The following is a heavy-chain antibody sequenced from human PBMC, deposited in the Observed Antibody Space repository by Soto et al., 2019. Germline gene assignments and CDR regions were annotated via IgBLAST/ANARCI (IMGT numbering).Heavy chain of an antibody. CDR1: ADSFNKYG. CDR2: VVPLLGTA. V-gene: IGHV1-69*01. CDR3: ASGVAVDRFEF. J-gene: IGHJ4*01. D-gene: IGHD2-15*01. Sequence: EQSGPEVKKPGSSVKVSCKASADSFNKYGFSWVRQAPGQGLECVGGVVPLLGTANYARKFQGRATISADESASTIYLQLTNLQSDDTAIFYCASGVAVDRFEFWGLGTLVIVSS.